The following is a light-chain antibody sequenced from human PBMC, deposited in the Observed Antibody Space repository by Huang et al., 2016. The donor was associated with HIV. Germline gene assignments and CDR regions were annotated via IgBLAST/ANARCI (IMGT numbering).Light chain of an antibody. CDR3: HQYNKWPVT. CDR2: SSS. V-gene: IGKV3-15*01. CDR1: HSVGSR. J-gene: IGKJ2*01. Sequence: EIVMTQSPVTLSVSPGERATLSCRASHSVGSRLAWYQQKPGQAPRLVIYSSSTRATGIPDRFSGSGSGTEFTLTISSLQSGDPAIYYCHQYNKWPVTFGQGTTVEIK.